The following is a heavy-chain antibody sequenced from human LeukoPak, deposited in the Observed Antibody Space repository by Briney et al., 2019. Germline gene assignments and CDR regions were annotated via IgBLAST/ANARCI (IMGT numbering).Heavy chain of an antibody. Sequence: GGSLRLSCAASGFTFSSYSMNWVRQAPGKGLEWVSYISSSSSTIYYADSVKGRFTISRDNSKNTLYLQMNSLRAEDTAVYYCARSSGWYQAFDIWGQGTMVTVSS. J-gene: IGHJ3*02. V-gene: IGHV3-48*01. CDR3: ARSSGWYQAFDI. CDR1: GFTFSSYS. D-gene: IGHD6-19*01. CDR2: ISSSSSTI.